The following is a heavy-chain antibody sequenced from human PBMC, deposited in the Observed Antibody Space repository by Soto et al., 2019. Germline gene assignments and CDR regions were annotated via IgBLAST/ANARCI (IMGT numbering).Heavy chain of an antibody. V-gene: IGHV1-8*01. J-gene: IGHJ4*02. D-gene: IGHD6-13*01. CDR3: ARGQIAAAGVAFDY. CDR2: MNPNSGNT. CDR1: GYTFTSYD. Sequence: QVQLVQSGAEVKKPGASVKVSCKASGYTFTSYDINWVRQATGQGLEWMGWMNPNSGNTGYAQKFQGRVTMTRNTSISTAYMELSSLRSEATAVYYCARGQIAAAGVAFDYWGQGTLVTVSS.